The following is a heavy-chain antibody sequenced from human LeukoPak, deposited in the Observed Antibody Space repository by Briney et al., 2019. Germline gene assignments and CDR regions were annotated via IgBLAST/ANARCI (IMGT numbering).Heavy chain of an antibody. V-gene: IGHV3-11*01. CDR3: ATDGAGFDT. CDR1: GFTFSDYY. Sequence: GGSLRLSCAASGFTFSDYYMSWIRQAPGKGLEWLSYINIGGTNTHYADSVKGRFTISRDNAKKSLYLEMNNLRAEGTAVYYCATDGAGFDTWGQGVLVTVSS. J-gene: IGHJ5*02. CDR2: INIGGTNT.